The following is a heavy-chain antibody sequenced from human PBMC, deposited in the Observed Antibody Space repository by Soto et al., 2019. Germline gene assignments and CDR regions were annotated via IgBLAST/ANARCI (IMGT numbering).Heavy chain of an antibody. D-gene: IGHD3-10*01. CDR2: INPKSGGT. Sequence: ASVKVSCKASGYTFTGYYVHWVRQAPGQGLEWMGWINPKSGGTIYPQKFQGRVNMTRDTSISTAYMELSSLRFDDTAVYYCATTGNYGSGTSFRVDYWGKGTLVTV. J-gene: IGHJ4*02. V-gene: IGHV1-2*02. CDR3: ATTGNYGSGTSFRVDY. CDR1: GYTFTGYY.